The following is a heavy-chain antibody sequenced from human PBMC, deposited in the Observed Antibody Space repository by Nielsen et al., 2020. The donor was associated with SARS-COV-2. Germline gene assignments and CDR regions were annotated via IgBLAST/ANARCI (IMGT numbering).Heavy chain of an antibody. V-gene: IGHV3-48*02. CDR1: GFTFSSYS. D-gene: IGHD3-10*01. J-gene: IGHJ6*02. CDR2: ISGGSSTI. CDR3: ARVRGTWGLYGMDV. Sequence: GGSLRLSCAASGFTFSSYSMNWVRQAPGKGLEWLSYISGGSSTIYYADSVRGRFTISRDNAKNSLYLQMNSLRDEDTAVYYCARVRGTWGLYGMDVWGQGTTVTVSS.